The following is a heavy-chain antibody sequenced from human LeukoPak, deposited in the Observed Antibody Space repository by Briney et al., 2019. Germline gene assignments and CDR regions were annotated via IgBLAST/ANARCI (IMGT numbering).Heavy chain of an antibody. Sequence: SGTLSLTCAVYGGSFCGYYWSWIRQPPGKGREWIGEINHSGSNNYNPSLKSRVTISVDTSKNQFSLKLSSVTAADTAVYYCARLGSGYYPYYFDYWGQGTLVTVSS. CDR3: ARLGSGYYPYYFDY. V-gene: IGHV4-34*01. D-gene: IGHD3-22*01. CDR1: GGSFCGYY. J-gene: IGHJ4*02. CDR2: INHSGSN.